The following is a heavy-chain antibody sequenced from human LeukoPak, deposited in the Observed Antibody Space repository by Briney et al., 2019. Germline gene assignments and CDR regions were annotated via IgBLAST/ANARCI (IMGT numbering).Heavy chain of an antibody. D-gene: IGHD7-27*01. V-gene: IGHV4-59*01. Sequence: SETLSLTCTVSGGSISSYYRSWIRQPPGKGLEWIGYIYYSGSTNYNPSLKSRVTISVDTSKNQFSLKLSSVTAADTAVYYCARGFKLGMPIDIWGQGTMVTVS. CDR2: IYYSGST. CDR1: GGSISSYY. J-gene: IGHJ3*02. CDR3: ARGFKLGMPIDI.